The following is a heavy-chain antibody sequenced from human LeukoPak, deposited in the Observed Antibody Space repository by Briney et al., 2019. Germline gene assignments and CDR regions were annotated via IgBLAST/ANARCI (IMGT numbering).Heavy chain of an antibody. CDR1: GYIFTGYY. D-gene: IGHD6-13*01. CDR2: INPNSGGT. Sequence: GASVKVSCKASGYIFTGYYMHWVRQAPGQGLEWMGWINPNSGGTNYAQKFQGRVTMTRDTSISTAYMELSRLRSDDTAVYYCARRAIAAAGYTFDYWGQGTLVTVSS. CDR3: ARRAIAAAGYTFDY. V-gene: IGHV1-2*02. J-gene: IGHJ4*02.